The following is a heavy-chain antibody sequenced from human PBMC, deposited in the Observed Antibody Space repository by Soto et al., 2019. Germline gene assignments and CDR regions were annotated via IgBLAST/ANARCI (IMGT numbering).Heavy chain of an antibody. J-gene: IGHJ4*02. Sequence: SETLSLTCAVSGGSISSGGYSWSWIRQPPGKGLEWIGYIYHSGSTYYNPSLKSRVTISVDRSKNQFSLKLSSVTAADTAVYYCASGPIGDYTDGFDYCGQGTLVTVS. V-gene: IGHV4-30-2*01. CDR3: ASGPIGDYTDGFDY. CDR2: IYHSGST. CDR1: GGSISSGGYS. D-gene: IGHD4-17*01.